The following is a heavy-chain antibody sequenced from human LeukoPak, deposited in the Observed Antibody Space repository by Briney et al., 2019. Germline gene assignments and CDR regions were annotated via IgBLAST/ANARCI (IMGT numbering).Heavy chain of an antibody. CDR3: ARDTDIVVVTTAPGY. J-gene: IGHJ4*02. V-gene: IGHV1-18*01. CDR2: ISAYNGNT. CDR1: GYTFTSYG. D-gene: IGHD2-2*01. Sequence: ASVKVSCKASGYTFTSYGISWVRQAPGQGLEWMGWISAYNGNTNYAQKLQGRVTMTTDTSTSTAYMELRSLRSDDTAVYYCARDTDIVVVTTAPGYWGQGTLVTVSS.